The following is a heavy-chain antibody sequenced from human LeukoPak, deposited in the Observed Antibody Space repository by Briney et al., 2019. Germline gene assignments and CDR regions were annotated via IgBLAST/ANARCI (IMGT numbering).Heavy chain of an antibody. V-gene: IGHV3-7*01. J-gene: IGHJ6*03. D-gene: IGHD6-13*01. Sequence: GGSLRLSCEGSGFSFSSYWMTWVRQLPGKGPEWVANIRQDESERYFADSVKGRFTISRDNAKNSLFLQMNSLRVEDTAVYYCARVKQQLVRLLGRDTTYYYHYYMDVWGKGTTVTVSS. CDR2: IRQDESER. CDR3: ARVKQQLVRLLGRDTTYYYHYYMDV. CDR1: GFSFSSYW.